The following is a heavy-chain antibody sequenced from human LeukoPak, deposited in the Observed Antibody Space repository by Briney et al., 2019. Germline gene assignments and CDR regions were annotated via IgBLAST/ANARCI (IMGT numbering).Heavy chain of an antibody. CDR2: ISGSGGST. CDR1: GFTFSSYA. CDR3: AKGQLAYYYDSSGYLIHD. D-gene: IGHD3-22*01. J-gene: IGHJ4*02. Sequence: GGSLRLSCAASGFTFSSYAMSWVRRAPGKGLEWVSAISGSGGSTYYADSVKGRFTISRDNSKNTLYLQMNSLRAEDTAVYYCAKGQLAYYYDSSGYLIHDWGQGTLVTVSS. V-gene: IGHV3-23*01.